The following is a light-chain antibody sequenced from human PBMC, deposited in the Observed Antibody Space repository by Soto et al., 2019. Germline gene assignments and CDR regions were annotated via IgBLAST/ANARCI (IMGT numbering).Light chain of an antibody. CDR2: GAT. Sequence: NQSLAIVSVTQGERVTLACRANQSISSNLAWYQKKPGHPPRVLIYGATTRATGIPARFSGSGSGTGITLTIKVLQSEDFGTYEFRGYSLHPRTCGQGTRLDIK. J-gene: IGKJ1*01. CDR1: QSISSN. V-gene: IGKV3D-15*01. CDR3: RGYSLHPRT.